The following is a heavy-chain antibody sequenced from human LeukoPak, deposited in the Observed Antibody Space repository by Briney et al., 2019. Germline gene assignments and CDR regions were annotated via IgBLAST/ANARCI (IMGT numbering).Heavy chain of an antibody. CDR1: GFTFDNYA. J-gene: IGHJ4*02. V-gene: IGHV3-49*03. CDR3: VRYSGDADY. Sequence: GGSLRLSCTAAGFTFDNYAMSWFRQAPGKGLEWVCFIRSKIYGGTTEYAASVKGRFTISRDDSKSIAYLQMTSLKSEDTAVYYCVRYSGDADYWGQGTLVTVSS. CDR2: IRSKIYGGTT. D-gene: IGHD5-12*01.